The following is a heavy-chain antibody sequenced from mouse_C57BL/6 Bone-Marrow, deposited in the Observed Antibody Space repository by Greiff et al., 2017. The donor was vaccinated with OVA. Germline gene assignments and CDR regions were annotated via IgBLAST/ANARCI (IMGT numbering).Heavy chain of an antibody. V-gene: IGHV1-50*01. CDR3: ARLGGDWFAY. D-gene: IGHD4-1*01. J-gene: IGHJ3*01. Sequence: QVQLKQPGAELVKPGASVKLSCKASGYTFTSYWMQWVKQRPGQGLEWIGEIDPSDSYTNYNQKFKGKATLTVDTSSSTAYMQHSSLTSEDSAVYYCARLGGDWFAYWGQGTLVTVSA. CDR1: GYTFTSYW. CDR2: IDPSDSYT.